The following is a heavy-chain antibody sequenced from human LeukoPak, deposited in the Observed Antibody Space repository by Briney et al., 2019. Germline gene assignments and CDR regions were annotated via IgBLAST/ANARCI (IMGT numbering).Heavy chain of an antibody. CDR3: ASTTYYYDSSGEVYYFDY. CDR1: GGSISSSSYY. Sequence: SGTLSLTCAVSGGSISSSSYYWGWIRQPPGKGLEWIGSIYCSGSTYYNPSLKSRVTISVDTSKNQFSLKLSSVTAADTAVYYYASTTYYYDSSGEVYYFDYWGQGTLVTVSS. CDR2: IYCSGST. D-gene: IGHD3-22*01. V-gene: IGHV4-39*01. J-gene: IGHJ4*02.